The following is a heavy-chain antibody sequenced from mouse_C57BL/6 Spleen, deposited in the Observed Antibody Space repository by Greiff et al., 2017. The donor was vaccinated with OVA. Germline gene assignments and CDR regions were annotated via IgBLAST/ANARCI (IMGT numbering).Heavy chain of an antibody. D-gene: IGHD1-1*01. J-gene: IGHJ1*03. CDR1: GYTFTSYW. V-gene: IGHV1-5*01. Sequence: EVQLQQSGTVLARPGASVKMSCKTSGYTFTSYWMHWVKQRPGQGLEWIGAIYPGNSDTSYNQKFKGKAKLTAVTSASTAYMELSSLTNEDSAVYYCTRRYGSSYWYFDVWGTGTTVTVSS. CDR2: IYPGNSDT. CDR3: TRRYGSSYWYFDV.